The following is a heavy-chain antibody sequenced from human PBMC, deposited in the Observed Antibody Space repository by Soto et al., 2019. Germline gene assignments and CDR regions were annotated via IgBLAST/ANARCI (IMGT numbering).Heavy chain of an antibody. V-gene: IGHV4-34*01. J-gene: IGHJ4*02. D-gene: IGHD6-19*01. CDR1: GGSFSGYY. Sequence: SETLSLTCAVYGGSFSGYYWSWIRQPPGKGLEWIGEINHSGSTNYNPSLKSRVTISVDTSKNQFSLKLSSVTAADTAVYYCARVRLAVAATQSPGYWGRGTLVT. CDR3: ARVRLAVAATQSPGY. CDR2: INHSGST.